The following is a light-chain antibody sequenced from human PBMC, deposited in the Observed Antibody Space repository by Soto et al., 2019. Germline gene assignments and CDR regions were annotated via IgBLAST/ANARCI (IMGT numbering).Light chain of an antibody. J-gene: IGLJ1*01. CDR3: SSYTSSSTLCV. CDR1: SSDFGGYNY. Sequence: QSALTQPASVSGSPGQSITISCTGTSSDFGGYNYVSWYQQHPGKAPKLMIYEVSNRPSGVSNRFSGSKSGNTASLTISGLQAEDEADYYCSSYTSSSTLCVFGTGSKVTVL. CDR2: EVS. V-gene: IGLV2-14*01.